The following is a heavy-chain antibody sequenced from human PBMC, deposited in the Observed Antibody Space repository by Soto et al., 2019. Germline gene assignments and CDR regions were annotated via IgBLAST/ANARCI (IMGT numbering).Heavy chain of an antibody. Sequence: PGGSLRLSCAASGFTFSSYDMHWVRQATGKGLEWVSAIGTAGDTYYPGSVKGRFTISRENAKNSLYLQMNSLRAEDTAVYYCARAGGTAGSTLHYYYYGMDVWGQGTTVTVSS. J-gene: IGHJ6*02. CDR2: IGTAGDT. CDR1: GFTFSSYD. D-gene: IGHD1-7*01. CDR3: ARAGGTAGSTLHYYYYGMDV. V-gene: IGHV3-13*01.